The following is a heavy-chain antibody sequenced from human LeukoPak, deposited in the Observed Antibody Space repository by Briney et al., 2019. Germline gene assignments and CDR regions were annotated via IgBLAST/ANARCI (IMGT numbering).Heavy chain of an antibody. Sequence: ASVKVSCKASGYTFTSYGISWVRQAPGQGLEWMGWISAYNGNTGHAQKFQGRVTITRDTSISTVYMELSSLRSEDTAVYFCARVDGSPDYWGQGTLVTVSP. D-gene: IGHD2-15*01. CDR3: ARVDGSPDY. CDR2: ISAYNGNT. V-gene: IGHV1-18*01. J-gene: IGHJ4*02. CDR1: GYTFTSYG.